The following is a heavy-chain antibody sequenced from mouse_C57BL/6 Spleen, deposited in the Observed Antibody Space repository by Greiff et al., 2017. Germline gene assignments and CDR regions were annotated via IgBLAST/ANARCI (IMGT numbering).Heavy chain of an antibody. CDR1: GFTFSSYG. D-gene: IGHD1-1*01. V-gene: IGHV5-6*02. J-gene: IGHJ2*01. CDR2: ISSGGSYT. CDR3: ARRPITTVVATPFDY. Sequence: EVKLVESGGDLVKPGGSLKLSCAASGFTFSSYGMSWVRQTPDKRLEWVATISSGGSYTYYPDSVKGRFTISRDNAKNTLYLQMSSLKSEDTAMYYCARRPITTVVATPFDYWGQGTTLTVSS.